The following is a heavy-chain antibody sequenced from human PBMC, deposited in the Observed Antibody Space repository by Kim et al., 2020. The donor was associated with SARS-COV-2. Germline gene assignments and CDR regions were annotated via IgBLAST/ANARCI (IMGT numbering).Heavy chain of an antibody. CDR2: LYTAGGR. Sequence: GGSLRLSCAASGFTVKNFYMTWVRQAPGKGLEWVSVLYTAGGRYYADSVRGRFTISNDNYKNTLYLQMNSLSAEDTAVYYCARNDDYGGTSYQRIGMDVWGQGTTVTVSS. CDR1: GFTVKNFY. J-gene: IGHJ6*02. V-gene: IGHV3-53*01. D-gene: IGHD4-17*01. CDR3: ARNDDYGGTSYQRIGMDV.